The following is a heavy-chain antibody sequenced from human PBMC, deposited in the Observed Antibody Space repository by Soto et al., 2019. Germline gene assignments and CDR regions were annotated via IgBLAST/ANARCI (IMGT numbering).Heavy chain of an antibody. V-gene: IGHV1-46*01. D-gene: IGHD4-17*01. CDR1: GYTFTSYY. Sequence: ASVKVSCKASGYTFTSYYMHWVRQAPGQGLEWMGIINSSGGSTSYAQKFQGRVTMTRDTSTRTVYMELSSLRSEDTAMNYCARVSADYGGDYWGQGTLVTVSS. CDR2: INSSGGST. CDR3: ARVSADYGGDY. J-gene: IGHJ4*02.